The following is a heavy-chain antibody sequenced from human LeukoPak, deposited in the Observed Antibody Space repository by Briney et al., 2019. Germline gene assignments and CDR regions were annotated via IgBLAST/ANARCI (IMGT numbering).Heavy chain of an antibody. CDR3: ARQMGAVAGDYYYYGMDV. Sequence: PSETLSLTCTVSGGSISSYYWSWIRQPAGKGLEWIGYIYYSGSTNYNPSLKSRVTISVDTSKNQFSLKLSSVTAADTAVYYCARQMGAVAGDYYYYGMDVWGQGTTVTVSS. V-gene: IGHV4-59*08. J-gene: IGHJ6*02. D-gene: IGHD6-19*01. CDR2: IYYSGST. CDR1: GGSISSYY.